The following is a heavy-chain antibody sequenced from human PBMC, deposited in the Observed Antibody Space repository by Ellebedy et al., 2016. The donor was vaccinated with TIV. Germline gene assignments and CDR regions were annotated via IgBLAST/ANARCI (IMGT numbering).Heavy chain of an antibody. D-gene: IGHD2-15*01. Sequence: GESLKISCAASGFTFSSYSMNWVRQAPGKGLEWVSYISSSSSTIYYADSVKGRFTISRDNAKNSLYLQMNSLRDEETAVYYCARDREGGGYRTEYYYYGMDVWGQGTTVTVSS. J-gene: IGHJ6*02. CDR1: GFTFSSYS. V-gene: IGHV3-48*02. CDR3: ARDREGGGYRTEYYYYGMDV. CDR2: ISSSSSTI.